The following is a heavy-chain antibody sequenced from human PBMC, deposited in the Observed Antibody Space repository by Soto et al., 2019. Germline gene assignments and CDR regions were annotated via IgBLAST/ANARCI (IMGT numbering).Heavy chain of an antibody. CDR2: IWYDGSNT. J-gene: IGHJ4*02. D-gene: IGHD5-12*01. CDR3: ARDFSMVIGAPGY. CDR1: GFTFSSYA. Sequence: QVQLVESGGGVVQPGRSLRLSCAASGFTFSSYAMHWVRQAPGKGLEWVGFIWYDGSNTFYAESVKGSFTISRDNYKNTAHLQINALRADDAAVDYCARDFSMVIGAPGYWGQGTLVTVSS. V-gene: IGHV3-33*01.